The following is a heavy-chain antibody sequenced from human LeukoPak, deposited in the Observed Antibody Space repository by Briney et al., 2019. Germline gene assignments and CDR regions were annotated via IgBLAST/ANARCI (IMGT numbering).Heavy chain of an antibody. V-gene: IGHV3-30*02. Sequence: GGSLRLSCAASGFTFSNFGVHWVRQAPGKGLEWVAFIQFDGSDIFYADSVKGRFTVSRDNSKNTLYLQMNSLRAEDTAVYYCAKEIQLEPFDCWDQGTLVTVSS. CDR2: IQFDGSDI. D-gene: IGHD1-1*01. CDR3: AKEIQLEPFDC. J-gene: IGHJ4*02. CDR1: GFTFSNFG.